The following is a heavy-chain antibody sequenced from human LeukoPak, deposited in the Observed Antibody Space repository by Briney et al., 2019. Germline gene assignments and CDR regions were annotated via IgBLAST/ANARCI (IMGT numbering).Heavy chain of an antibody. V-gene: IGHV3-48*02. D-gene: IGHD2-2*03. J-gene: IGHJ5*02. CDR2: ISSSSSTI. CDR1: GFTFSSYS. Sequence: GGSLRLSCAASGFTFSSYSMNWVRQAPGKGLEWVSYISSSSSTIYYADSVKGRFTISRDNAKNSLYLQMNSLGDEDTAVYYCASLDIVVVPAAIRNWFDPWGQGTLVTVSS. CDR3: ASLDIVVVPAAIRNWFDP.